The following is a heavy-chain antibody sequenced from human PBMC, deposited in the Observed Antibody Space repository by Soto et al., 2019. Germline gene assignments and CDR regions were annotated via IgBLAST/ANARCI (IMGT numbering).Heavy chain of an antibody. D-gene: IGHD6-19*01. CDR1: GFTFSSYG. J-gene: IGHJ3*02. CDR3: AKARTSGWYGAFDI. CDR2: ISYDGSNK. V-gene: IGHV3-30*18. Sequence: QVQLVESGGGVVQPGRSLRLSCAASGFTFSSYGIHWVRQAPGKGLEWVAVISYDGSNKNYVDSVKGRFTISRDNCKNTMYLEMNSLRAEDTAVYYCAKARTSGWYGAFDIWGQGAMVAVSS.